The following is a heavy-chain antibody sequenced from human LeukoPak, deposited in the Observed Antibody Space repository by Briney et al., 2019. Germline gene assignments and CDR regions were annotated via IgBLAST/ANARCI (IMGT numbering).Heavy chain of an antibody. D-gene: IGHD2-2*03. Sequence: GESLKISCKASGYTFSDYWIGWVRHMPGKGLEWMTIIYPGGSEIRYSPSLQGQVTISADKSINIAYLQWSSLQASDSGMYHCARQRGYRMTKDGFDVWGQGTMVTVSS. CDR1: GYTFSDYW. V-gene: IGHV5-51*01. CDR3: ARQRGYRMTKDGFDV. J-gene: IGHJ3*01. CDR2: IYPGGSEI.